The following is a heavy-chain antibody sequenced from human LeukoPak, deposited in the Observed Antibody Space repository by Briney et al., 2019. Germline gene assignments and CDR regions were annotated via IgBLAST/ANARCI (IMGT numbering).Heavy chain of an antibody. CDR2: IKQDGSEK. Sequence: GSLRLSCAASGFTISSYWMSWVRQAPGKGLEWVANIKQDGSEKYYVDSVKGRFTISRDNAKNSLYLQMNSLRAEDTAVYYCARSSITMVRGEYGMDVWGQGTTVTVSS. V-gene: IGHV3-7*03. J-gene: IGHJ6*02. CDR3: ARSSITMVRGEYGMDV. CDR1: GFTISSYW. D-gene: IGHD3-10*01.